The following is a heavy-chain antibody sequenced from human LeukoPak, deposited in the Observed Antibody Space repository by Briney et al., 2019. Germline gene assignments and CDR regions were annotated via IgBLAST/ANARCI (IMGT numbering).Heavy chain of an antibody. CDR2: IGPSGAGT. D-gene: IGHD5-12*01. CDR3: AKYATGYAPNFDY. J-gene: IGHJ4*02. Sequence: GGSLRLSCAGSGFTFETYAMTWVRQAPGKGLEWVSVIGPSGAGTHYAESVKGRFTISRDNSKNTLYLQMNSLRVEDTAIYFCAKYATGYAPNFDYWGQGTLVTVSS. V-gene: IGHV3-23*01. CDR1: GFTFETYA.